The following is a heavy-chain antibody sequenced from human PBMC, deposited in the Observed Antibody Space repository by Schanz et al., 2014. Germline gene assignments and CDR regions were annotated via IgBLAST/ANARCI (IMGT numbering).Heavy chain of an antibody. V-gene: IGHV3-48*01. Sequence: PGGSLRLSCAASGITFSSHSFNWVRQAPGKGLEWISYITYNGGTIYYADSVKGRFTISRDNAKNSLYLEMNSLRAEDTAVYYCAKDRSWDYDSSGYFDYWGQGTLVTVSS. D-gene: IGHD3-22*01. CDR3: AKDRSWDYDSSGYFDY. J-gene: IGHJ4*02. CDR2: ITYNGGTI. CDR1: GITFSSHS.